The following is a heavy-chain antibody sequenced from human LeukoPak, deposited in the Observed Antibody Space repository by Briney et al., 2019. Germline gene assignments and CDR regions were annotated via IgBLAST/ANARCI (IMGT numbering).Heavy chain of an antibody. CDR3: ARAQGKAAAGIGVYVY. Sequence: ASVKVSCNASGSTFTGYYMHWWRQAPGQGLGWMGWINPNSGGTNYAEKFQGRVTMTRDTSISTAYMELSRLRSDDTAVYYCARAQGKAAAGIGVYVYWGQGTLVTVSS. J-gene: IGHJ4*02. V-gene: IGHV1-2*02. D-gene: IGHD6-13*01. CDR1: GSTFTGYY. CDR2: INPNSGGT.